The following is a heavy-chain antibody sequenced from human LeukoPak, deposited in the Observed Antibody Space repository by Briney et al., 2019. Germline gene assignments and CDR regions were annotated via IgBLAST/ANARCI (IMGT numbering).Heavy chain of an antibody. J-gene: IGHJ3*02. CDR3: ARMFYGQRLRGDGFGI. D-gene: IGHD2/OR15-2a*01. CDR1: GYIFLIYW. Sequence: HGESLKISCKAPGYIFLIYWIGWVRQMPGKGLEWMGIIYSGDSETRYSPSFQGQVTISADKSITTAYLQWNSLKASDTAMYYCARMFYGQRLRGDGFGIWGQGTMVTVSS. V-gene: IGHV5-51*01. CDR2: IYSGDSET.